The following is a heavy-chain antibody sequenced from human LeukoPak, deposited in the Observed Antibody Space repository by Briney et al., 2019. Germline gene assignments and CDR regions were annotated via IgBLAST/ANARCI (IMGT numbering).Heavy chain of an antibody. Sequence: GGSLRLSCAASGFTFDDYAMHWVRQAPGKGLEWVSGISWNSGSIGYADSVKGRFTISRDNAKNSLYLQMNSLRAEDTALYYCARRNEYYGSGSYFWFDPWGQGTLVTVSS. CDR1: GFTFDDYA. CDR3: ARRNEYYGSGSYFWFDP. CDR2: ISWNSGSI. V-gene: IGHV3-9*01. D-gene: IGHD3-10*01. J-gene: IGHJ5*02.